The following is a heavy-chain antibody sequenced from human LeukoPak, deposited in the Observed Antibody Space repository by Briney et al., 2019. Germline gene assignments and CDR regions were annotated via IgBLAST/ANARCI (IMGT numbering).Heavy chain of an antibody. CDR2: IVDSGGST. V-gene: IGHV3-23*01. CDR1: GFTFSTYW. D-gene: IGHD6-19*01. J-gene: IGHJ4*02. CDR3: AKDAFRTSGWYYFDY. Sequence: GGSLRLSCAAAGFTFSTYWMHWVRQVPGKGLEWVSAIVDSGGSTYYADSVKGRFTISRDNSKNTLYLQMNSLRAEDAAIYYCAKDAFRTSGWYYFDYWGQGTLVAVSS.